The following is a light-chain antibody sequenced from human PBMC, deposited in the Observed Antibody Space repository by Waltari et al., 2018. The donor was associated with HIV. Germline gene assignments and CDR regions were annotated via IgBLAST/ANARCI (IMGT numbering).Light chain of an antibody. CDR3: QAWDSSTAFYV. V-gene: IGLV3-1*01. CDR2: QEN. J-gene: IGLJ1*01. Sequence: SYELTQPPSVSVSPGQTASITCSGDKLGDNYACWYQQKPGQSPVLVIYQENKRPSGIPERFSGSNSGNTATLTISGTQAVDEADYYCQAWDSSTAFYVFGTGTKVTVL. CDR1: KLGDNY.